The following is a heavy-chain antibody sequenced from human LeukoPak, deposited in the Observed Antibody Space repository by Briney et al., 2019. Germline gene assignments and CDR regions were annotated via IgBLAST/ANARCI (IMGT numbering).Heavy chain of an antibody. Sequence: SETLSLTCTVSGGSISSSPYYWGWIRQPPGKGLEWIGSIYYSGSTYYNPSLKSRVTISVDTSKNQFSLKLSSVTAADTAVYYCARAGFWSGYYKFDYWGQGTLVTVSS. CDR3: ARAGFWSGYYKFDY. V-gene: IGHV4-39*07. CDR2: IYYSGST. CDR1: GGSISSSPYY. D-gene: IGHD3-3*01. J-gene: IGHJ4*02.